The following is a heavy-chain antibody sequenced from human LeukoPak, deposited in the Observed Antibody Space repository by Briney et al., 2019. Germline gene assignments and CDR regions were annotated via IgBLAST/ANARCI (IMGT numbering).Heavy chain of an antibody. CDR2: MSISGST. CDR3: AREGTFDI. CDR1: GDSISSYY. J-gene: IGHJ3*02. V-gene: IGHV4-4*07. Sequence: KPSETLSLTCTVSGDSISSYYWSWIRQPAGKGLEWIGRMSISGSTNYNPSLKSRVTMPVDTSKNQFSLKVNSVTAADTAIYYCAREGTFDIWGQGTMVTVPS.